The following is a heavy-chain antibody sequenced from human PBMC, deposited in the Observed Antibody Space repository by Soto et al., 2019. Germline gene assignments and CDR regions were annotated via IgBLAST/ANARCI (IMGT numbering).Heavy chain of an antibody. CDR3: AKDSGSSGWRINWFDP. CDR1: GFTFDDYA. V-gene: IGHV3-9*01. CDR2: ISWNSGSI. J-gene: IGHJ5*02. D-gene: IGHD6-19*01. Sequence: EVQLVESGGGLVQPGRSLRLSCAASGFTFDDYAMHWVRQAPGKGLEWVSGISWNSGSIGYADSVKGRFTISRDNAKNSLYLQMNSLRAEDTALYYCAKDSGSSGWRINWFDPWGQGTLVTVSS.